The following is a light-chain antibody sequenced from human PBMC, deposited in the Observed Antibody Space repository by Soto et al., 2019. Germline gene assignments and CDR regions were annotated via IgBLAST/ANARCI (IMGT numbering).Light chain of an antibody. CDR2: EVN. V-gene: IGLV2-14*01. CDR1: SSDVGGYNY. J-gene: IGLJ1*01. CDR3: SSYTTSSTQV. Sequence: QSALTQPASVSGSPGQSITISCTGTSSDVGGYNYVSWYQQHPGKVPKLMIFEVNNRPSGVSNRFSGSKSGNTASLTIAGLEAEDGADYYCSSYTTSSTQVFGTGTKVTVL.